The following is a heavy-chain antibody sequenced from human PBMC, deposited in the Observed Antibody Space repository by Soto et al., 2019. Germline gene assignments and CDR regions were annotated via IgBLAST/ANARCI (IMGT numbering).Heavy chain of an antibody. CDR3: ARDRGSYGYFDY. J-gene: IGHJ4*02. CDR1: GFTFSSYA. CDR2: ISYDGSNK. D-gene: IGHD1-26*01. Sequence: GGSLRLSCAASGFTFSSYAMHWVRQAPGKGLEWVAVISYDGSNKYYADSVKGRFTISRDNSKNTLYLQMNSLRAEDTAVYYCARDRGSYGYFDYWGQGTLVTVSS. V-gene: IGHV3-30-3*01.